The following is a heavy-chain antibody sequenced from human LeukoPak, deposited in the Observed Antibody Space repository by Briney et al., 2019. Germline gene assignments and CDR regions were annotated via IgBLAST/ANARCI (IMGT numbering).Heavy chain of an antibody. Sequence: GSLRLSCAASGFTVSNNYMSWVRQAPGKGLEWVSVIYSGDNTYYVESVKGRSTISRDNSKNTLFLQMNRLRAEDTAVYYCAGRRVLDASFDYWGQGTLVTVSS. CDR1: GFTVSNNY. CDR2: IYSGDNT. V-gene: IGHV3-66*02. CDR3: AGRRVLDASFDY. D-gene: IGHD3-16*01. J-gene: IGHJ4*02.